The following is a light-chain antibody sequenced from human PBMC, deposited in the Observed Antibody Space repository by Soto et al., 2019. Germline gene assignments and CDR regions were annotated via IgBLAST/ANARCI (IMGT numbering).Light chain of an antibody. Sequence: EIVMTQSPATLSVSPGERATLSCRASQSVYSNLAWYQQKPGQPPRLLIYGASTRATGIPARFSGSGSVTEFTFTISSLQSEDFAAYYCQQYNNWPYTFGPGTIVDIK. CDR3: QQYNNWPYT. CDR1: QSVYSN. J-gene: IGKJ3*01. CDR2: GAS. V-gene: IGKV3-15*01.